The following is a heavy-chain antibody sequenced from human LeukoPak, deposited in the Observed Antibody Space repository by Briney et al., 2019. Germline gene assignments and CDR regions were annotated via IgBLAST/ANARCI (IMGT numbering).Heavy chain of an antibody. J-gene: IGHJ4*02. CDR2: IKQDGSEK. Sequence: GGSLRLSCAASGFTFSSYWMSWVRQAPGKGLEWVANIKQDGSEKYYVDSVKGRFTISRDNAKNSLYLQMNSLRAEDTAVYYCARDRYNLYQWLVPVLFDYWGQGTLVTVSS. V-gene: IGHV3-7*01. CDR3: ARDRYNLYQWLVPVLFDY. CDR1: GFTFSSYW. D-gene: IGHD6-19*01.